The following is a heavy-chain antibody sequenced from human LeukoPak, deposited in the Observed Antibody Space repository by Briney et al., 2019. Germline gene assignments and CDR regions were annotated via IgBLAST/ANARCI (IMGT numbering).Heavy chain of an antibody. D-gene: IGHD3-22*01. CDR1: GGSISSSSYY. V-gene: IGHV4-39*07. CDR3: AREGYDSSGYPINDY. J-gene: IGHJ4*02. CDR2: IYYSGST. Sequence: SETLSLTCTVSGGSISSSSYYWGWIRQPPGKGLEWIGSIYYSGSTYYNPSLKSRVTISVDTSKNQFSLKLSSVTAADTAVYYCAREGYDSSGYPINDYWGQGTLVTVSS.